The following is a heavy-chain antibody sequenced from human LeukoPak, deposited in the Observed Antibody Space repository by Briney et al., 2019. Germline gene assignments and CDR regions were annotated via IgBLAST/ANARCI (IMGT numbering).Heavy chain of an antibody. CDR2: IYYSGST. V-gene: IGHV4-59*01. D-gene: IGHD3-9*01. CDR3: ASFYDILTGIDY. Sequence: SETLSLTCTVSGGSISSYYWSWIRQPPGKGLEWIGYIYYSGSTNYDPSLKSRVTISVDTSKNQFSLKLSSVTAADTAVYYCASFYDILTGIDYWGQGTLVTVSS. J-gene: IGHJ4*02. CDR1: GGSISSYY.